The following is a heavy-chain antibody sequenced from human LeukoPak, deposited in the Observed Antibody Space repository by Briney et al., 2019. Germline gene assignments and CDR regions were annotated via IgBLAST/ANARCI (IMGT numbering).Heavy chain of an antibody. CDR2: INPSGGST. V-gene: IGHV1-46*01. D-gene: IGHD4-11*01. Sequence: ASVKVSCKASGYTFTTYYMHWVRQAPGQGLEWMGIINPSGGSTTYAQKFQGRVTMTSDTSTSTVYMELSRLRSEDTAVFFCARAFTVRSRIDYWGQGTLVTVSS. CDR3: ARAFTVRSRIDY. J-gene: IGHJ4*02. CDR1: GYTFTTYY.